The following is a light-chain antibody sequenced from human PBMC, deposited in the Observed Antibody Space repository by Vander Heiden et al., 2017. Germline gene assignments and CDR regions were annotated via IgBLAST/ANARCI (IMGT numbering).Light chain of an antibody. Sequence: EIVLTQSPATLSLSPAARATLSCRASQSVSSYVAWYQQKPGQAPSLLIYDASNRATGIPARFSGSGSGTDFTLTISSLEPEDCAVYYCQQRSNWPPLTFGGGTKVEIK. V-gene: IGKV3-11*01. CDR1: QSVSSY. CDR3: QQRSNWPPLT. CDR2: DAS. J-gene: IGKJ4*01.